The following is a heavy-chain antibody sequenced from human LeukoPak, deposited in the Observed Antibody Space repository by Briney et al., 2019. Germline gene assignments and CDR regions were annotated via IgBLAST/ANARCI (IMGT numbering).Heavy chain of an antibody. D-gene: IGHD5-18*01. CDR3: GRHRYSYPAYYFDS. CDR2: ISYSGST. Sequence: NPSETLSLTCTVSGGSINNYYWSWIRQPPGKGLEWIGSISYSGSTNYNPSLESRVTISVDTSKNHFSLNLRSMTAADTAVYYCGRHRYSYPAYYFDSWGQGTLVTVSS. J-gene: IGHJ4*02. V-gene: IGHV4-59*08. CDR1: GGSINNYY.